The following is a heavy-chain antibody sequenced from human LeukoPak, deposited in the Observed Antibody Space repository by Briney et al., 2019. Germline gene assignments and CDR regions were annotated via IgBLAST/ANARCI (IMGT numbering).Heavy chain of an antibody. CDR3: ARETENYYDILTGYSATDY. CDR2: IYTSGST. J-gene: IGHJ4*02. Sequence: RPSQTLSLTCTVSGGSISSGSYYWSWIRQPAGKGLEWIGRIYTSGSTNYNPSLKSRVTISVDTSKNQFSLKLTSVTAADTAVYYCARETENYYDILTGYSATDYWGQGTLVTVSS. D-gene: IGHD3-9*01. V-gene: IGHV4-61*02. CDR1: GGSISSGSYY.